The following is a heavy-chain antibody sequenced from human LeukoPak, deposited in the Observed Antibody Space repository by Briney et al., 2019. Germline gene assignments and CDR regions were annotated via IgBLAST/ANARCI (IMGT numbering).Heavy chain of an antibody. CDR3: ARGGDDYGDYVSWFDP. J-gene: IGHJ5*02. CDR1: GGTFSSYA. Sequence: ASVKVSCKASGGTFSSYAISWVRQAPGQGLEWMGGIIPIFGTANYAQKFQGRVTLTADESTSTAYMELSSLGSEDTAVYYCARGGDDYGDYVSWFDPWGQGTLVTVSS. D-gene: IGHD4-17*01. V-gene: IGHV1-69*13. CDR2: IIPIFGTA.